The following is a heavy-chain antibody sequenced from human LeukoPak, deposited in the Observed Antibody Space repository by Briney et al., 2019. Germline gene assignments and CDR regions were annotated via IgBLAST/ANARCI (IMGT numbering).Heavy chain of an antibody. CDR2: ISSSSSTI. CDR1: GFTFSSYS. CDR3: ARDHHRRLYDSQARDTFDI. J-gene: IGHJ3*02. V-gene: IGHV3-48*01. D-gene: IGHD3-22*01. Sequence: GGSLRLSCAASGFTFSSYSMNWVRQAPGKGLEWVSYISSSSSTIHYADSVKGRFTISRDNAKNSLHLQMNSLRAEDTAVYYCARDHHRRLYDSQARDTFDIWGQGTMVTVS.